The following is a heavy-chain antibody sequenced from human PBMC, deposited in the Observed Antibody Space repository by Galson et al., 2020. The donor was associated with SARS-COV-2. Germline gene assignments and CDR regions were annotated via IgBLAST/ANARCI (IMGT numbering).Heavy chain of an antibody. Sequence: GGSLRLSCAASGFTFSSYDMHWVRQATGQGLEWVSAIGTAGDTYYPGSVKGRFTISRENAKNSLYLQMNSLRAGDTAVYYCARSPPTAAAGRGGYFYFDYWGQGTLVTVSS. V-gene: IGHV3-13*01. CDR3: ARSPPTAAAGRGGYFYFDY. CDR1: GFTFSSYD. D-gene: IGHD6-13*01. CDR2: IGTAGDT. J-gene: IGHJ4*02.